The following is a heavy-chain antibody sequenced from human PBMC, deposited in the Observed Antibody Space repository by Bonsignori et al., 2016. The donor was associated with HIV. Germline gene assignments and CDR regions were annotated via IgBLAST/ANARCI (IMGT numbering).Heavy chain of an antibody. CDR2: INPNSGGT. J-gene: IGHJ4*02. CDR3: ARDSMIGIDY. Sequence: WVRQAPGQGLEWMGWINPNSGGTNYAQKFQGRVTMTRDTSISTAYMELSRLRSDDTAVYYCARDSMIGIDYWGQGTLVTVSS. V-gene: IGHV1-2*02. D-gene: IGHD3-22*01.